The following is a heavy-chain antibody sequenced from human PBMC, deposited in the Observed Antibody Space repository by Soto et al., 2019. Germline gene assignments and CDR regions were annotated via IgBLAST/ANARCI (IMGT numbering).Heavy chain of an antibody. J-gene: IGHJ4*02. D-gene: IGHD3-10*01. V-gene: IGHV3-7*01. CDR3: ARVFTMVRGVPFDY. CDR1: GFTFSSYW. CDR2: IKQDGSEK. Sequence: EVQLVESGGGLVQPGGSLRLSCAASGFTFSSYWMSWVRQAPGKGLEWVANIKQDGSEKYYVDSVKGRFTISRDNAKNSLYLQMNSLRAEDTAVYYCARVFTMVRGVPFDYLGQGTLVTVSS.